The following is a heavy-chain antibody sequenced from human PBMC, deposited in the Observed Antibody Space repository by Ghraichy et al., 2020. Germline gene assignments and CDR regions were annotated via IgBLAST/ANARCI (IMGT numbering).Heavy chain of an antibody. CDR2: FDPEDGET. CDR1: GYTLTELS. Sequence: ASVKVSCKVSGYTLTELSMHWVRQAPGKGLEWMGGFDPEDGETIYAQKFQGRVTMTEDTSTDTAYMELSSLRSEDTAVYYCATDRYCSSTSCYYYYGMDVWGQGTTVTVSS. V-gene: IGHV1-24*01. J-gene: IGHJ6*02. D-gene: IGHD2-2*01. CDR3: ATDRYCSSTSCYYYYGMDV.